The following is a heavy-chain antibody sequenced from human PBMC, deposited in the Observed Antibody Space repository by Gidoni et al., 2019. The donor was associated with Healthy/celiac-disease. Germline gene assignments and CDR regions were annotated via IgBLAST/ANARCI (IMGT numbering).Heavy chain of an antibody. CDR1: GFTFSCYV. V-gene: IGHV3-30*18. J-gene: IGHJ6*02. D-gene: IGHD3-3*01. CDR3: AKQTYDFWSGYPYYYYGMDV. CDR2: ISYEGSNK. Sequence: QVQLVESGGGVVQPGRSLRLSCAASGFTFSCYVIPWVLQPPGKGLEWVAVISYEGSNKYYADSVKGRFTISRDNSKNTLYLQMNSLRAEDTAVYYCAKQTYDFWSGYPYYYYGMDVWGQGTTVTVSS.